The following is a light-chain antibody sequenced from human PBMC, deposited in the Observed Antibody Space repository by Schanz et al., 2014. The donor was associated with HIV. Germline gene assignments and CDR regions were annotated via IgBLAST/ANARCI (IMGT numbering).Light chain of an antibody. CDR1: SSDVGGYNY. CDR2: EVS. J-gene: IGLJ2*01. V-gene: IGLV2-14*01. Sequence: QSVLTQPPSASGSPGQSVTISCTGTSSDVGGYNYVSWYQQHPGKAPKLMIYEVSKRPSGVSNRFSGSESGNTASLTISGLQPEDEADYYCSSYTTSNTLVFGGGTNLTV. CDR3: SSYTTSNTLV.